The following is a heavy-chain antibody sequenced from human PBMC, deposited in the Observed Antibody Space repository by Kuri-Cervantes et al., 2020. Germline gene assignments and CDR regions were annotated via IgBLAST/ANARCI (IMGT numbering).Heavy chain of an antibody. D-gene: IGHD5/OR15-5a*01. Sequence: ASVKVSCKASGYTFTGYYMHWVRQAPGQGLEWVGWISPYNGDTNYTQKFQGRLTLTADTSTSTAYMELRSLTSDDTATYFCAKAVYERAFDLWGQGTMVTVSS. CDR1: GYTFTGYY. CDR3: AKAVYERAFDL. V-gene: IGHV1-18*04. J-gene: IGHJ3*01. CDR2: ISPYNGDT.